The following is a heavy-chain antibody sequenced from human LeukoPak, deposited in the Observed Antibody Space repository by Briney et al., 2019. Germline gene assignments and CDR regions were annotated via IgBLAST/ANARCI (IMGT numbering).Heavy chain of an antibody. V-gene: IGHV4-61*01. J-gene: IGHJ4*02. CDR2: IFYSGTT. CDR3: ARTTSGWYYFDY. CDR1: GGSVSSGSYY. Sequence: SETLSLTCTVSGGSVSSGSYYWSWIRQPPGEGLEWIGYIFYSGTTNYNPPLKSRVTISLDTSKNQFSLKLSSLTAADTAVYYCARTTSGWYYFDYWGQGTLVTVSS. D-gene: IGHD6-19*01.